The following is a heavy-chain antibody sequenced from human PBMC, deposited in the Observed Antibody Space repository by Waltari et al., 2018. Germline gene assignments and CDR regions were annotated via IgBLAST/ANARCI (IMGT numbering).Heavy chain of an antibody. V-gene: IGHV3-7*01. CDR3: ASPYDSSGYYAFDI. Sequence: EVQLVESGGGLVQPGGFLRLSCAASGFTLSSYWMRWVLQAPGKGLEWVANIKQDGSEKYYVDSGKGRFTISRDNAKNSLYLQMNSLRAEDTAVYYCASPYDSSGYYAFDIWGQGTMVTVSS. CDR1: GFTLSSYW. D-gene: IGHD3-22*01. J-gene: IGHJ3*02. CDR2: IKQDGSEK.